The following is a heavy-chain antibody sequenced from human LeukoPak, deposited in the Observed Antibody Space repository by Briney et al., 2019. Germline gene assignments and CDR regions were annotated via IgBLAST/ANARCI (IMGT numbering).Heavy chain of an antibody. D-gene: IGHD3-16*02. V-gene: IGHV3-30*18. J-gene: IGHJ4*02. CDR1: GFTFSTYG. CDR2: ISYDGTDK. CDR3: AKGYTDFDF. Sequence: GGSLRLSCTASGFTFSTYGMHWVRQAPGKGLEWVAVISYDGTDKYYADSVKGRFTISRDNSKNTLYLQMNSLRAEDTALYYCAKGYTDFDFWAREPWSPSPQ.